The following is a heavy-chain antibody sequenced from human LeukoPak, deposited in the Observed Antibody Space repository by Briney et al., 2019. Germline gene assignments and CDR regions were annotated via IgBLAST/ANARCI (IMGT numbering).Heavy chain of an antibody. CDR1: GGSFSGYY. Sequence: PSETLSLTCAVYGGSFSGYYWGWIRQPPGKGLEWIGSIYYSGSTYYNPSLKSRVTISVDTSKNQFSLKLSSVTAADTAVYYCATRGGIWVGATSPYYYFDYWGQGTLVTVSS. CDR3: ATRGGIWVGATSPYYYFDY. CDR2: IYYSGST. J-gene: IGHJ4*02. D-gene: IGHD1-26*01. V-gene: IGHV4-34*01.